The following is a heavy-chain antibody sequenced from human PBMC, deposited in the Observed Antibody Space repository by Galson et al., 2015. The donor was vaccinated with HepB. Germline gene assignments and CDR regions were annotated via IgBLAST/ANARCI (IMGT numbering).Heavy chain of an antibody. CDR3: AREGNCSGGSCYWFDP. V-gene: IGHV1-2*02. D-gene: IGHD2-15*01. CDR1: GYTFTGYY. J-gene: IGHJ5*02. Sequence: CTASGYTFTGYYMHWVRQAPGQGLEWMGWINPNSGGTNYAQKFQGRVTMTRDTSISTAYMELSRLRSDDTAVYYCAREGNCSGGSCYWFDPWGQGTLVTVSS. CDR2: INPNSGGT.